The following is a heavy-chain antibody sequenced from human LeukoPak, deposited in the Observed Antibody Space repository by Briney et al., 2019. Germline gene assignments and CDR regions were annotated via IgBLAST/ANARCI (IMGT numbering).Heavy chain of an antibody. V-gene: IGHV3-30*18. J-gene: IGHJ5*02. D-gene: IGHD6-6*01. CDR1: GFTFSSYA. CDR2: ISYDGSNK. CDR3: AKDLYSSSPDSGPSAQNCFDP. Sequence: GGSLRLSCAASGFTFSSYAMSWVRQAPGKGLEWVAVISYDGSNKYYEDSVKGRFTISRDNSKNTLYLQMNSLRAEDTAVYYCAKDLYSSSPDSGPSAQNCFDPWGQGTLVTVSS.